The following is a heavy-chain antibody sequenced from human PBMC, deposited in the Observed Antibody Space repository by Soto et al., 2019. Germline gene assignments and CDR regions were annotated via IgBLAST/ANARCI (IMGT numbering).Heavy chain of an antibody. CDR2: ISSSSSYI. V-gene: IGHV3-21*01. D-gene: IGHD3-3*01. CDR3: ARGGWREDDFWSGYYPHAFFGMDV. J-gene: IGHJ6*02. CDR1: GFTFSSYS. Sequence: EVQLVESGGGVVKPGGSLRLSCAASGFTFSSYSMNWVRQAPGKGLEWVSSISSSSSYIYYADTVKGRFTISRDNAKNSRYLQMNSLRGDDTGVYYCARGGWREDDFWSGYYPHAFFGMDVWGQGTTVTVSS.